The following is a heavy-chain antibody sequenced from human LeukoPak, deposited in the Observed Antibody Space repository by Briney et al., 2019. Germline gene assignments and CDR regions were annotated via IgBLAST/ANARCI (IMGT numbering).Heavy chain of an antibody. CDR1: GFSLNNFA. CDR2: MSSDGSNI. V-gene: IGHV3-30*04. D-gene: IGHD5-24*01. CDR3: VKGRRDGYNFDFDY. Sequence: QPGRSLRLSCAASGFSLNNFAVHWVRQAPGKGLEWVALMSSDGSNIQYADSVKGQFTISRDNSKNTLYLQMNSLRAEDTAVYYCVKGRRDGYNFDFDYWGQGTLVTVSS. J-gene: IGHJ4*02.